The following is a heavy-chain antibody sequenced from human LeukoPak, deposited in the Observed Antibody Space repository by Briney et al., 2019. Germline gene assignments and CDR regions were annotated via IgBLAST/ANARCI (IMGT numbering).Heavy chain of an antibody. V-gene: IGHV3-74*01. D-gene: IGHD3-22*01. J-gene: IGHJ4*02. CDR3: ASTFGGSSGYFDY. CDR1: GFTFSSYW. CDR2: INSDGSST. Sequence: GGSLRLSCAASGFTFSSYWMHWVRQAPGKGLVWVSRINSDGSSTSYADSVKGRFTISRDNAKNTPYLQMNSLRAEDTAVYYCASTFGGSSGYFDYWGQGTLVTVSS.